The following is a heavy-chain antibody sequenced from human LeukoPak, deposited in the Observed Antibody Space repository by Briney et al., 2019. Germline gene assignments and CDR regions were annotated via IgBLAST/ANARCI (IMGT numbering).Heavy chain of an antibody. D-gene: IGHD5-18*01. J-gene: IGHJ4*02. Sequence: GASVKVSCKASGYTFTGYYMHWVRQAPGQGLEWMGWINPNSGGTNYAQKFQSRVTMTRDTSISTAYMELSRLRSDDTAVYYCARDRGYSYGYAAFDYWGQGTLVTVSS. CDR1: GYTFTGYY. CDR3: ARDRGYSYGYAAFDY. V-gene: IGHV1-2*02. CDR2: INPNSGGT.